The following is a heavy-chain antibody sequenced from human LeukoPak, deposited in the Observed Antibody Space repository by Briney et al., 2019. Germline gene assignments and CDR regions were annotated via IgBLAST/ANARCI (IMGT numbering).Heavy chain of an antibody. CDR3: ARGKVADFWSGYPYYYYYMDV. Sequence: SETLSLTCTVPGGSISSYYRSWIRQPPGKGLEWIGYIYYSGSTNYNPSLKSRVSISIDTSKNQFSLKLSSVTAADTAVYYCARGKVADFWSGYPYYYYYMDVWGKGTTVTVSS. CDR1: GGSISSYY. V-gene: IGHV4-59*01. J-gene: IGHJ6*03. CDR2: IYYSGST. D-gene: IGHD3-3*01.